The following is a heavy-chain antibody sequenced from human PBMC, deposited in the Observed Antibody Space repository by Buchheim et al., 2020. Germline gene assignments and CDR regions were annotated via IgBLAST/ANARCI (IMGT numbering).Heavy chain of an antibody. Sequence: EVQLVESGGGLVQPGGSLRLSCAASGFTFSSYSMNWVRQAPGKGLEWVSYISSSSSTIYYADSVKGRFTISRDNAKNSLYLQMNSLRAEDTAVYYCARDDAGLLSSPLHFGWGQGTL. J-gene: IGHJ4*02. V-gene: IGHV3-48*01. CDR2: ISSSSSTI. CDR1: GFTFSSYS. CDR3: ARDDAGLLSSPLHFG. D-gene: IGHD3-3*01.